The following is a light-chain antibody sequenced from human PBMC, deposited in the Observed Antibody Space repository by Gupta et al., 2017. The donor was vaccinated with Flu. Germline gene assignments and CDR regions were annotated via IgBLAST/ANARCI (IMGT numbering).Light chain of an antibody. CDR2: GAS. Sequence: EIVMTQSPATLSVSPGERATLSCRVSQSVSSNLAWYQQKPGQAPRLLIDGASTRATGIPGRFSGRGSGTEFTLTISSLQSEDFGVYYCQQYNNWYTFGQGTKLEIK. CDR1: QSVSSN. J-gene: IGKJ2*01. CDR3: QQYNNWYT. V-gene: IGKV3-15*01.